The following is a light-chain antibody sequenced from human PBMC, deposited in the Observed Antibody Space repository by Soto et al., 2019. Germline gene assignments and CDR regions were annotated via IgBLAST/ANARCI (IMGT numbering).Light chain of an antibody. V-gene: IGLV2-8*01. CDR2: EVS. Sequence: QSALTQPPSASGSPGQSVTISCTGTSRDVGSYNYVSWYQQYPGQAPKLTIYEVSKRPSGVPDRFSGSKSGDTAYLTVSGVQTEDEADYYCSSYGGSDNLLFGGGTKVTVL. CDR1: SRDVGSYNY. CDR3: SSYGGSDNLL. J-gene: IGLJ3*02.